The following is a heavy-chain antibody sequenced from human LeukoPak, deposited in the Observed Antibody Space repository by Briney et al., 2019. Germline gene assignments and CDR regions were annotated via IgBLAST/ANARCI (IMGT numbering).Heavy chain of an antibody. CDR3: AKPYYYGSRSYMDY. CDR2: ISYDGSNT. V-gene: IGHV3-30*18. D-gene: IGHD3-10*01. Sequence: PGGSLRLSRAASGFTFSSYGMRWVRQAPGKGLEWVAVISYDGSNTYYADSVKGRFTISRDNSKNMLYLQMNSLRAEDTAVYYCAKPYYYGSRSYMDYWGQGTLVTVSS. CDR1: GFTFSSYG. J-gene: IGHJ4*02.